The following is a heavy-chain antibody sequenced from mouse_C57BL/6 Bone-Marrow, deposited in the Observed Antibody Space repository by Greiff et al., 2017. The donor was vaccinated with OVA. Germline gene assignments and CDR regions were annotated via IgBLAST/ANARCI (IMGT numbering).Heavy chain of an antibody. V-gene: IGHV1-76*01. CDR2: IYPGSGNT. CDR1: GYTFTDYY. D-gene: IGHD2-4*01. CDR3: ARIYYDYDGGDY. J-gene: IGHJ2*01. Sequence: QVQLKQSGAELVRPGASVKLSCKASGYTFTDYYINWVKQRPGQGLEWIARIYPGSGNTYYNEKFKGKATLTAEKSSSTAYMQLSSLTSEDSAVYFCARIYYDYDGGDYWGQGTTLTVSS.